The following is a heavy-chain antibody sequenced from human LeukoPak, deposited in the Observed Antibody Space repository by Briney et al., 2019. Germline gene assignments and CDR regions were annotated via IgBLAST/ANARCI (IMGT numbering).Heavy chain of an antibody. V-gene: IGHV4-59*01. CDR3: ASARMTTVTEFDY. J-gene: IGHJ4*02. CDR2: IYYSGST. D-gene: IGHD4-17*01. CDR1: GGSISSYY. Sequence: SETLSLTCTVSGGSISSYYWSWLRQPPGKGLEWIGYIYYSGSTNYNPSLKSRVTISVDTSKNQFSLTLRSVTAADTAVYYCASARMTTVTEFDYWGQGTLVTVSS.